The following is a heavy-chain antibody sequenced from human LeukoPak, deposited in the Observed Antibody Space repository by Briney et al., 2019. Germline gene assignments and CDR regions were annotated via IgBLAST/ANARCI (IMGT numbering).Heavy chain of an antibody. V-gene: IGHV1-69*05. D-gene: IGHD5-24*01. CDR3: ARGRWLPWYFDY. J-gene: IGHJ4*02. CDR1: GGTFSSYA. CDR2: IIPIFGTA. Sequence: SVKVSCKACGGTFSSYAISWVRQAPGQGLEWMGGIIPIFGTANYAQKFQGRVTITTDESTSTAYMELSSLRSEDTAVYYCARGRWLPWYFDYWGQGTLVTVSS.